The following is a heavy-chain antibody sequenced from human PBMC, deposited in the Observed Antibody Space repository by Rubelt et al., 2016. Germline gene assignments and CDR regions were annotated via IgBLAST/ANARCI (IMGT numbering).Heavy chain of an antibody. CDR3: AHRLAGTGTIY. Sequence: QITLKESGPTLVKPTQTLTLTCIFSGFSLSTIGVGVGWIRQPPGKALECLALTYWDDDKRYSPSLTSRLNITKGNSKNQVVLTMTNMDPVDTATYYCAHRLAGTGTIYWGQGTLVTVSS. V-gene: IGHV2-5*02. CDR2: TYWDDDK. D-gene: IGHD1-1*01. J-gene: IGHJ4*02. CDR1: GFSLSTIGVG.